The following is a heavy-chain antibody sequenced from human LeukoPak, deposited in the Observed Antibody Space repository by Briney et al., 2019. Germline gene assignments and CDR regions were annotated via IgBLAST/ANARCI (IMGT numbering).Heavy chain of an antibody. Sequence: SETLSLTCSVSGASISSHYWSWIRQPPGKGLGWIGSIYYSGSTHYNPSLKSRVTISVDTSKDQFSLKLSSVTAADTAVYYCARLQVRGVTDYWGQGTLVTVSS. V-gene: IGHV4-59*05. CDR2: IYYSGST. CDR1: GASISSHY. D-gene: IGHD3-10*01. J-gene: IGHJ4*02. CDR3: ARLQVRGVTDY.